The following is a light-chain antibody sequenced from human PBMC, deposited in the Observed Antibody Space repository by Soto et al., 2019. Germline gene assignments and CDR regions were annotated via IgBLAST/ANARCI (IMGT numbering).Light chain of an antibody. V-gene: IGKV1-12*01. CDR1: QGISSF. J-gene: IGKJ4*01. CDR2: AAS. CDR3: QQANSFPLP. Sequence: SFVSASAGDRVTITSRASQGISSFLAWYQQKPGRAPKLLIYAASTLQSGVPSRFSGSGSGTDSTLTISSLQAEDCTTYYCQQANSFPLPFGG.